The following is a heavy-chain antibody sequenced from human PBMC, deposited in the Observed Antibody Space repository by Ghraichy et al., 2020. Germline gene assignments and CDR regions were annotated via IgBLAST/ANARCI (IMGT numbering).Heavy chain of an antibody. CDR3: ASTIAVVAADDY. CDR1: GFTFSRFW. Sequence: GGSLRLSCEASGFTFSRFWMAWIRQAPGKGQEWVASIKHDGSEEHYVDAVKGRFTISRDNAKDSLSLQMNSLRAEDTAVYYCASTIAVVAADDYWGQGTLVTVSS. J-gene: IGHJ4*02. V-gene: IGHV3-7*01. D-gene: IGHD2-15*01. CDR2: IKHDGSEE.